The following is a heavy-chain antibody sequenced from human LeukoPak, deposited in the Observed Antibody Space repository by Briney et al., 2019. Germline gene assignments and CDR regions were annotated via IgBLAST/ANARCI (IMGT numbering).Heavy chain of an antibody. CDR2: ISSSGSTI. J-gene: IGHJ4*02. CDR1: GFTFSDYY. Sequence: GGSLRLSCAASGFTFSDYYMSWIRQAPGKGLESVSYISSSGSTIYYADSVKGRFTISRDNAKNSVYLQMNSLRAEDTAVYYCARDPGSYNSSGWYDYWGQGTLVTVSS. V-gene: IGHV3-11*01. D-gene: IGHD6-19*01. CDR3: ARDPGSYNSSGWYDY.